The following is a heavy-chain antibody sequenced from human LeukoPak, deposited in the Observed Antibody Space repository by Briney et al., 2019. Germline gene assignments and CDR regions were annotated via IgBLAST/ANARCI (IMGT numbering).Heavy chain of an antibody. CDR3: AREGWYGYYFDY. CDR1: GYTFTSCA. Sequence: GASVKVSCKASGYTFTSCAMHWVRQAPGQRLEWMGWINAGNGNTKYSQEFQGRVTITRDTSASTAYMELSSLRSEDMAVYYCAREGWYGYYFDYWGQGTLVTVSS. V-gene: IGHV1-3*03. D-gene: IGHD6-19*01. J-gene: IGHJ4*02. CDR2: INAGNGNT.